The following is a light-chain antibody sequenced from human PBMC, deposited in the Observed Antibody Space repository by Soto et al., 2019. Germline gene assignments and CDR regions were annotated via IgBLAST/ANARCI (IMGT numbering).Light chain of an antibody. Sequence: EIVMTQSPATLSVSPGGSATLSCRASQHVSSNLAWYRQKPGQAPTLLIYRASTRATGIPATLSGSGSGTEFTLTISSLQSEDFAVYYCQQYNKWPYTFGQGTKLEI. V-gene: IGKV3-15*01. J-gene: IGKJ2*01. CDR1: QHVSSN. CDR2: RAS. CDR3: QQYNKWPYT.